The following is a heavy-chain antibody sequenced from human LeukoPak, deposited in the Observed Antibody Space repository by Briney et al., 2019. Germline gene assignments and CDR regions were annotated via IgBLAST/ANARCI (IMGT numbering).Heavy chain of an antibody. Sequence: GASVKVSCKASGYTFTSYGISWVRQAPGQGLEWMGWISAYNGNTNYAQKLQGRVTMTTDTSMSTAYMELRSLRSDDTAVYYCARGSSEVWFGEVFDYWGQGTLVTVSS. J-gene: IGHJ4*02. CDR3: ARGSSEVWFGEVFDY. CDR2: ISAYNGNT. D-gene: IGHD3-10*01. V-gene: IGHV1-18*04. CDR1: GYTFTSYG.